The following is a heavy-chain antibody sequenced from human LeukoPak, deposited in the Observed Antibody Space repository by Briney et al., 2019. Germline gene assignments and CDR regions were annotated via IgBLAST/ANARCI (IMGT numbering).Heavy chain of an antibody. CDR3: ARHSPQLGIFDY. CDR1: YW. V-gene: IGHV5-51*01. J-gene: IGHJ4*02. Sequence: YWSWIRQPPGKGLEWMGIIYPGDSDTRYSPSFQGQVTISADKSISTAYLQWSSLKASDTAMYYCARHSPQLGIFDYWGQGTLVTVSS. CDR2: IYPGDSDT. D-gene: IGHD1-1*01.